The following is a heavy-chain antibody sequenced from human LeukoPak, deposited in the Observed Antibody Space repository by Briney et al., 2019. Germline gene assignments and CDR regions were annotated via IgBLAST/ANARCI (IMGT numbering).Heavy chain of an antibody. CDR2: MNPNSGNT. J-gene: IGHJ5*02. CDR1: GYTFTSYD. D-gene: IGHD3-3*01. Sequence: ASVKVSCKASGYTFTSYDINWVRQATGQGLEWMGWMNPNSGNTGYAQKFQGRVTITRNTSISTAYMELSSLRSEDTAVYYCARAGRITIFGVVIIGNNWFDPWGQGTLVTAS. V-gene: IGHV1-8*03. CDR3: ARAGRITIFGVVIIGNNWFDP.